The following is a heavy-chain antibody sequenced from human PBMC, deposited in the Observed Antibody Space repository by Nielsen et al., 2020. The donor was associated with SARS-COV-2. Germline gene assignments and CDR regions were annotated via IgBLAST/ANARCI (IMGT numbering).Heavy chain of an antibody. CDR3: TTDFSMVATFYYYGMDV. Sequence: GESLKISCAASGFTFSDVWMNWVRQAPGKGLEWVGHIKRKSNDATTDYAAPVKGRFTISRDDSKNTLYLQMNSLKTEDTAVYYCTTDFSMVATFYYYGMDVWGQGTTVTVSS. CDR1: GFTFSDVW. V-gene: IGHV3-15*01. D-gene: IGHD5-12*01. CDR2: IKRKSNDATT. J-gene: IGHJ6*02.